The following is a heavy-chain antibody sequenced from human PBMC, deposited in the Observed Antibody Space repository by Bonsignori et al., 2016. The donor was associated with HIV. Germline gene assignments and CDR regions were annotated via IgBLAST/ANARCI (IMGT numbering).Heavy chain of an antibody. CDR2: IKSKTDGGTT. D-gene: IGHD2-15*01. V-gene: IGHV3-15*01. CDR3: TTEVAATWLSYYYYYMDV. J-gene: IGHJ6*03. Sequence: VRQMPGKGLEWVGRIKSKTDGGTTDYAAPVKGRFTISRDDSKNTLYLQMNSLKTEDTAVYYCTTEVAATWLSYYYYYMDVWGKGTTVTVSS.